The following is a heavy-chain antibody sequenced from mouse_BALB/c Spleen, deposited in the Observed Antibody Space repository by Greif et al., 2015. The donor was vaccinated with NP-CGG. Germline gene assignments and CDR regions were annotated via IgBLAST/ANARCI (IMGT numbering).Heavy chain of an antibody. V-gene: IGHV3-2*02. CDR1: GCSITSDYA. J-gene: IGHJ2*01. CDR3: ARRGIYYPNPYYFDY. CDR2: ISYSGST. Sequence: EVKLMESGPGLVKPSQSLSLTCTVTGCSITSDYAWNWIRQFPGNKLEWMGYISYSGSTSYNPSLKSRISITRDTSKNQFFLQLNSVTTEDTATYYCARRGIYYPNPYYFDYWGQGTTLTVSS. D-gene: IGHD1-1*01.